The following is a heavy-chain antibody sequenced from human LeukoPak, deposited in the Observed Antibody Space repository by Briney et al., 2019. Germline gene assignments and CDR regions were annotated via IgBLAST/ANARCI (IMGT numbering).Heavy chain of an antibody. D-gene: IGHD6-13*01. J-gene: IGHJ4*02. CDR1: GFTFSTYW. V-gene: IGHV3-7*01. CDR2: IKQDGSEK. CDR3: ARDSAGNDY. Sequence: GSLRLSCAASGFTFSTYWMRWVRQTPGKGLEWVANIKQDGSEKYYVDSVKGRFTISRDNAKNSLYLQMNSLRAEDTAMYYCARDSAGNDYWGQGTLVTVSS.